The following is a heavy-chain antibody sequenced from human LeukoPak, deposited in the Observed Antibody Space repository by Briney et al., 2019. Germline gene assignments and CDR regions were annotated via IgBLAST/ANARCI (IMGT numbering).Heavy chain of an antibody. J-gene: IGHJ6*02. V-gene: IGHV3-21*01. CDR1: GFTFSDYN. CDR2: ISSSSNSM. CDR3: AREWSDFWSGYPSDQRDGMDV. Sequence: GGSLRLSCAASGFTFSDYNMNWVRQGPGKGLEWVSSISSSSNSMYYADSVKGRFTIPRDNAKNSLYLQMNSLRAEDAAVYYCAREWSDFWSGYPSDQRDGMDVWGQGTTVTVSS. D-gene: IGHD3-3*01.